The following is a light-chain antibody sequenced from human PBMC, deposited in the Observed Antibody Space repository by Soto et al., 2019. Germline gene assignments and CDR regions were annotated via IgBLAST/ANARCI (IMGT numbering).Light chain of an antibody. CDR1: QGISSA. CDR3: QQFYSYPIT. J-gene: IGKJ5*01. V-gene: IGKV1-13*02. CDR2: DAS. Sequence: AIQLTQSPSSLSASVGDRVTITCRASQGISSALAWYQQKPGKAPKLLIYDASSLESGVPSRFSGSRSGTDFTLTISSLQPEDFASYYCQQFYSYPITFGQGARLEIK.